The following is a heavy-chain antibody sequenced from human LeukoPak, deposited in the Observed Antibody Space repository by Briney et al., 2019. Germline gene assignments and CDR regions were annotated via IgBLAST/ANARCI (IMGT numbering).Heavy chain of an antibody. CDR1: GYTFTSYD. V-gene: IGHV1-2*02. CDR3: AREQRFRIAAAGMDY. CDR2: INPSSGDT. Sequence: ASVKVSCKTSGYTFTSYDLNWVRQATGQGLEWMGWINPSSGDTKSIQKFQGRVTMTRDTSISTAYMELSRLRSDDTAVYYCAREQRFRIAAAGMDYWGQGTLVTVSS. D-gene: IGHD6-13*01. J-gene: IGHJ4*02.